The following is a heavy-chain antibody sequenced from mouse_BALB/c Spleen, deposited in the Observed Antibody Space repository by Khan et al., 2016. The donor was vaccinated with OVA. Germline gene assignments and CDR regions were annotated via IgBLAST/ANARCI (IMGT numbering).Heavy chain of an antibody. CDR2: ISDGGSYT. CDR1: GFTFSDYY. J-gene: IGHJ3*01. D-gene: IGHD2-14*01. V-gene: IGHV5-4*02. CDR3: TRGGYGAFGY. Sequence: EVELVESGGGLVKPGGSLKLSCAASGFTFSDYYMYWVRQTPEKRLEWVATISDGGSYTYFPDRVEGRFTISRDNAKNNLYLQLISLNSEDTAMYYCTRGGYGAFGYWGQGTLVTVSA.